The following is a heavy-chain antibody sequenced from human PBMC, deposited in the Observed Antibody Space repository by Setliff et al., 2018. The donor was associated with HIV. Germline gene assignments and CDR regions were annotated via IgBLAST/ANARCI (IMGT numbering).Heavy chain of an antibody. Sequence: PSETLSLTCTVSGGSIVRYYWTWIRQPPGKGLEWIGYIYYSGSTNYNPSLKSRVIISVDTSKMQFSLNLMSVTAADTAVYYCARMAPDGTGGYYFDAWGQGTLVTVSS. CDR2: IYYSGST. V-gene: IGHV4-59*12. D-gene: IGHD3-16*01. J-gene: IGHJ4*02. CDR3: ARMAPDGTGGYYFDA. CDR1: GGSIVRYY.